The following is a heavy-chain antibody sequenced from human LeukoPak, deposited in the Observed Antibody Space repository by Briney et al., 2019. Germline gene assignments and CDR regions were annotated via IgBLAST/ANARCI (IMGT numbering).Heavy chain of an antibody. D-gene: IGHD1-26*01. CDR2: IIPIFGTA. Sequence: ASVKVSCKASGGTFSSYAISWVRQAPGQGLEWMGGIIPIFGTANYAQKFQGKVTITADESTSTAYMELSSLRSEDTAVYYCASPVGATPYCYYGMDVWGQGTTVTVSS. V-gene: IGHV1-69*13. J-gene: IGHJ6*02. CDR1: GGTFSSYA. CDR3: ASPVGATPYCYYGMDV.